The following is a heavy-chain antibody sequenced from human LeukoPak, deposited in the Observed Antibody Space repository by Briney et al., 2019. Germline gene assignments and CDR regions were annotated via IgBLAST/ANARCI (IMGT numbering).Heavy chain of an antibody. CDR2: IYYSGST. CDR1: GGSISSYY. Sequence: SETLSLTCTVSGGSISSYYWSWIRQPPGKGLEWIGYIYYSGSTNYNPSLKSRVTISVDTSKNQFSLKLSSVTAADTAVYYCAKALRRFGEYDYWGQGTLVTVSS. J-gene: IGHJ4*02. D-gene: IGHD3-10*01. V-gene: IGHV4-59*01. CDR3: AKALRRFGEYDY.